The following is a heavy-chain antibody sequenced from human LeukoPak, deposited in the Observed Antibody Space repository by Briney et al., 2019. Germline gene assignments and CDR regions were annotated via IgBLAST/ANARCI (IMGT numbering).Heavy chain of an antibody. CDR1: GLSFSSYS. J-gene: IGHJ1*01. D-gene: IGHD3-10*01. CDR3: ARVFGSSSAFRGTEYFQH. V-gene: IGHV3-48*01. Sequence: GGSLRLSCAASGLSFSSYSMNWVRQAPGKGLEWVSYISTSSTTIYYADSVKGRFTISRDNAKNSLYLQMNSLRAEDTAVYYCARVFGSSSAFRGTEYFQHWGQGTLVTVSS. CDR2: ISTSSTTI.